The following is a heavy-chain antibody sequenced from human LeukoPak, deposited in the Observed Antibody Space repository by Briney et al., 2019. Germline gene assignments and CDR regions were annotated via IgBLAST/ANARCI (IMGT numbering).Heavy chain of an antibody. V-gene: IGHV3-48*02. CDR3: ARVDYYSGSYEDY. CDR1: GFTFITYG. D-gene: IGHD3-10*01. J-gene: IGHJ4*02. Sequence: GGSLRLSCAASGFTFITYGMNWVRQAPGKGLEWLSHITSGSITTHYADSVKGRFTVSRDNPKNSLYLQMNSLRDEDTAVYYCARVDYYSGSYEDYWGQGTLVTVSS. CDR2: ITSGSITT.